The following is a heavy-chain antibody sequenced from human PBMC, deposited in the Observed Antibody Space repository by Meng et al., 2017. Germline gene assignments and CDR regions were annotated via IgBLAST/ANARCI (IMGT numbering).Heavy chain of an antibody. J-gene: IGHJ4*02. D-gene: IGHD3-22*01. CDR3: ATMIVVNY. Sequence: VQLGEAGGGVVHPWGALGCSGAASGFTFTSYERHWVRQAPGKGLEWVAVISYNGSNKNYADSVKGRFTISRDNSKNTLYLQMNSLRAEDTAVYYCATMIVVNYWGQGTLVTVSS. V-gene: IGHV3-30*01. CDR1: GFTFTSYE. CDR2: ISYNGSNK.